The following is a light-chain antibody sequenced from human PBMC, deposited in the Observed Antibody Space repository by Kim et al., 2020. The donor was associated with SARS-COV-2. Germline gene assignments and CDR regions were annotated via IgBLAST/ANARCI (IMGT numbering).Light chain of an antibody. CDR1: LGVSGSY. J-gene: IGKJ4*01. CDR3: QHTET. Sequence: TLSLSPGEGATLSCMASLGVSGSYLTWYQQKPGQAPRLLIYGASSRATGIPDRFSGSGSGTDFTLTISRLEPEDFAVYYCQHTETFGGGTKVDIK. V-gene: IGKV3-20*01. CDR2: GAS.